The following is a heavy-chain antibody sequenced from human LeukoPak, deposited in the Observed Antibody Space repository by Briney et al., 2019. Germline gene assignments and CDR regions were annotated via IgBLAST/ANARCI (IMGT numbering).Heavy chain of an antibody. Sequence: GGSLRLSCAASGLTFSSYWMTWVRQAPGKGLEWVANIKQDGSEKYYVDSVKGRFTISRDNANNSLYLQMNSLRAEDTAVYYCARDTRWLLDYWGQGTLVTVSS. CDR3: ARDTRWLLDY. CDR2: IKQDGSEK. V-gene: IGHV3-7*01. D-gene: IGHD5-24*01. CDR1: GLTFSSYW. J-gene: IGHJ4*02.